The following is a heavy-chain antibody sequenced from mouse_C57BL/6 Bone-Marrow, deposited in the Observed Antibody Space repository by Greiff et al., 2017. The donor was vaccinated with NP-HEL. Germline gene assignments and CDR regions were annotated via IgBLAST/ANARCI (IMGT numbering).Heavy chain of an antibody. Sequence: EVKVEESGGGLVQPGESLKLSCESNEYEFPSHDMSWVRKTPEKRLELVAAINSDGGSTYYPDTMERRFIISRDNTKKTLYLQMSSLRSEDTALYYCARPSTMVTTRVFDYWGQGTTLTVSS. D-gene: IGHD2-2*01. CDR1: EYEFPSHD. J-gene: IGHJ2*01. V-gene: IGHV5-2*03. CDR3: ARPSTMVTTRVFDY. CDR2: INSDGGST.